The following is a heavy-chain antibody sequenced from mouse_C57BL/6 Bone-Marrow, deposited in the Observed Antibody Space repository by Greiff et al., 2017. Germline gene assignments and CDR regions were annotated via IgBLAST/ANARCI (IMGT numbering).Heavy chain of an antibody. V-gene: IGHV1-69*01. CDR3: ARGGNSMVTTKGFAY. J-gene: IGHJ3*01. CDR2: IDPSDSYT. CDR1: GYTFTSYW. D-gene: IGHD2-1*01. Sequence: QVQLQQPGAELVMPGASVKLSCKASGYTFTSYWMHWVKQRPAQGLEWIGEIDPSDSYTNYNQKFKGKSTLTVDKSASTAYMQLSSLTSADSAVYYCARGGNSMVTTKGFAYWGQGTLVTVSA.